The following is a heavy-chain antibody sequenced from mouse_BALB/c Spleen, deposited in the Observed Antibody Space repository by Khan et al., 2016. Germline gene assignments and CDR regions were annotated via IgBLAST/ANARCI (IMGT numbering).Heavy chain of an antibody. J-gene: IGHJ3*01. CDR2: IDPANGNT. V-gene: IGHV14-3*02. CDR3: GRPFYDGYSGFAY. Sequence: VQLQQSGAEFVKPGASVKLSCTASGFNIKDTYIHWVKQSPEQGLEWIGGIDPANGNTKFDPKFQGKATITTDTSSNTAYLQLSSLTSEDTAVYYGGRPFYDGYSGFAYWGQGTLVTVSA. CDR1: GFNIKDTY. D-gene: IGHD2-3*01.